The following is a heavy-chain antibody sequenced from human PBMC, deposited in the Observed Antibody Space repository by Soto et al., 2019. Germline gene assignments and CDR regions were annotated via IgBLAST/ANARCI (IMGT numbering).Heavy chain of an antibody. J-gene: IGHJ2*01. CDR2: VSFDGRDE. CDR1: GFTLRNHG. Sequence: QVQLVESGGGVVQPGRSLRLSCAASGFTLRNHGMHWVRQSPGKGLEWVAVVSFDGRDEYYANSVKGRFTVSRNNSRNTVYLQMNSLKDEATAVYYCAKLCRSLGFGSMRYFDSSDSDWYVDLWGRGTLVTVSS. CDR3: AKLCRSLGFGSMRYFDSSDSDWYVDL. V-gene: IGHV3-30*18. D-gene: IGHD3-22*01.